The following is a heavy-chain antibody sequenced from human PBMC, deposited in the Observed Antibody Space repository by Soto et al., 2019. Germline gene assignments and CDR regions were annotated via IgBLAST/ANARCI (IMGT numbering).Heavy chain of an antibody. CDR2: INAGNGNT. CDR3: ARASYDLLTGITSLSYFDY. V-gene: IGHV1-3*01. D-gene: IGHD3-9*01. Sequence: ASVKVSCKPSGYTFTTYAMHCVRQAPGQRLEWMGWINAGNGNTKYSHKFQGRVTISRDTSASTVYMELSSLISEDTAVYFCARASYDLLTGITSLSYFDYWGQRTLVTVS. J-gene: IGHJ4*02. CDR1: GYTFTTYA.